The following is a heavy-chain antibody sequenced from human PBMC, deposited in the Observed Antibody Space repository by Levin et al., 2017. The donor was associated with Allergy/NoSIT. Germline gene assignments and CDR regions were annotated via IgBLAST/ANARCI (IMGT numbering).Heavy chain of an antibody. CDR3: ARDQGGGSSFGPVATLDY. Sequence: GGSLRLSCAASGFTFSSYAMHWVRQAPGKGLEWVAVISYDGSNKYYADSVKGRFTISRDNSKNTLYLQMNSLRAEDTAVYYCARDQGGGSSFGPVATLDYWGQGTLVTVSS. CDR2: ISYDGSNK. CDR1: GFTFSSYA. J-gene: IGHJ4*02. V-gene: IGHV3-30*04. D-gene: IGHD1-26*01.